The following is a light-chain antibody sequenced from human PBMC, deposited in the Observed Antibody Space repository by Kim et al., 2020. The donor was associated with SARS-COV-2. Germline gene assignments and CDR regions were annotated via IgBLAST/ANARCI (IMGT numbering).Light chain of an antibody. CDR3: AAWDDSLSGYV. V-gene: IGLV1-47*02. Sequence: GQRVTISCSGSSSTVGSDYVYWYHQLPGTAPKLLIYNNNQRPSGVPDRFSGSKSGTSASLAISGLRSEDEADYYCAAWDDSLSGYVFGTGTKVTVL. CDR1: SSTVGSDY. J-gene: IGLJ1*01. CDR2: NNN.